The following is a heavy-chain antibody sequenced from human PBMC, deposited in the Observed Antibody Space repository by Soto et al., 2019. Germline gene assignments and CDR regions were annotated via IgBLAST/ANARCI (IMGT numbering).Heavy chain of an antibody. CDR1: GFTFSSYW. V-gene: IGHV3-7*01. CDR3: ARDLIVISYALGY. D-gene: IGHD3-16*02. Sequence: GGSLRLSCAASGFTFSSYWMSWVRQTPGKGLEWVANIKQDGSEKYYVDSVEGRFAISRDNAKNSLYLQMNSLRAEDTAVYYCARDLIVISYALGYWGQGTMVTVYS. J-gene: IGHJ4*02. CDR2: IKQDGSEK.